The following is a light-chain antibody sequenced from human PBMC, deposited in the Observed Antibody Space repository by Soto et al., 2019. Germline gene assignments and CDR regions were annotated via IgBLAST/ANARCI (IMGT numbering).Light chain of an antibody. CDR1: QSVSSSF. CDR3: QQYVSSPWA. J-gene: IGKJ1*01. Sequence: EIVLAQSPGTLSLSPGESATLSCRASQSVSSSFLAWYQQKAGQAPRLLIYGASRRATGIPDRFSGSGSGTDFTRTISRLEPEDFAVYYCQQYVSSPWAFVQGTKVEI. CDR2: GAS. V-gene: IGKV3-20*01.